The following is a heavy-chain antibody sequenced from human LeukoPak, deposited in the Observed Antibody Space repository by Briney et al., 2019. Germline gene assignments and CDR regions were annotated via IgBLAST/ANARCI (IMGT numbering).Heavy chain of an antibody. D-gene: IGHD3-9*01. J-gene: IGHJ3*02. CDR1: GGSISSSSYY. CDR2: IYYIGST. CDR3: ARSVLRYFDWLSPTDAFDI. Sequence: SETLSLTCTVSGGSISSSSYYWGWIRQPPGKGLEWIGSIYYIGSTYYNPSLKSRVTISVDTSKNQFSLKLSSVTAADTAVYYCARSVLRYFDWLSPTDAFDIWGQGTMVTVSS. V-gene: IGHV4-39*07.